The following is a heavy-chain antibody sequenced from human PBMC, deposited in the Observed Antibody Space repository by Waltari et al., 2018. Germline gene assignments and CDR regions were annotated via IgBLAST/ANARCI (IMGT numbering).Heavy chain of an antibody. CDR1: GYTFTRYA. Sequence: QVQLVQSGAAVKKPGASVKVSCKASGYTFTRYAIKWVRPATGQGLEWMGWMNPNSGNTGYAQKFQGRVTMTRNTSISTAYMELSSLRSEDTAVYYCARGKAKLVPAIGYWGQGTLVTVSS. CDR2: MNPNSGNT. D-gene: IGHD6-13*01. J-gene: IGHJ4*02. V-gene: IGHV1-8*01. CDR3: ARGKAKLVPAIGY.